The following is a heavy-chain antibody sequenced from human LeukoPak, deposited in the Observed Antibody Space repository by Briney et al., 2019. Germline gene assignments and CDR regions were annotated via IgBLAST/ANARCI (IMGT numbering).Heavy chain of an antibody. Sequence: GGSLRLSCAATAFSVSTFYKSWVRQAPGKGLEWVSVISSGGTTHYADSVKGRFTVSRDNSRNTLYLQMNSLRVEDTAVYYCARGASNGDYKIDSWGQGTLVTVSS. J-gene: IGHJ4*02. CDR2: ISSGGTT. D-gene: IGHD4-17*01. CDR1: AFSVSTFY. V-gene: IGHV3-53*01. CDR3: ARGASNGDYKIDS.